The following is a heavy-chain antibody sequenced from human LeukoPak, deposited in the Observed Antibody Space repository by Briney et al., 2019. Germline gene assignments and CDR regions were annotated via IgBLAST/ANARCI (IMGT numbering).Heavy chain of an antibody. CDR1: GGSISSGSYY. CDR2: IYYSGST. CDR3: ARGPSSYGPTPFDY. D-gene: IGHD2-2*01. V-gene: IGHV4-31*03. Sequence: SETLSLTCTVSGGSISSGSYYWSWIRQHPGKGLEWIGYIYYSGSTYYNPSLKSRVTISVDTSKNQFSLKLSSVTAADTAVYYCARGPSSYGPTPFDYWGQGTLVTVSS. J-gene: IGHJ4*02.